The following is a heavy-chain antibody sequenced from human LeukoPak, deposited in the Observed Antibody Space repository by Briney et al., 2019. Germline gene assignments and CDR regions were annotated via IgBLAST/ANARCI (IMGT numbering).Heavy chain of an antibody. CDR3: ARDTRLGVVPAAMRGYNWFDH. V-gene: IGHV3-33*01. J-gene: IGHJ5*02. CDR2: IWYDGSNK. CDR1: GFTFSSYG. D-gene: IGHD2-2*01. Sequence: PGGSLRLSCAASGFTFSSYGMHWVRQAPGKGLEWEAVIWYDGSNKNYADSVKGRFTISRDNSKNTLYLQMNSLRVEDTAVYYCARDTRLGVVPAAMRGYNWFDHWGQGTLVTVSS.